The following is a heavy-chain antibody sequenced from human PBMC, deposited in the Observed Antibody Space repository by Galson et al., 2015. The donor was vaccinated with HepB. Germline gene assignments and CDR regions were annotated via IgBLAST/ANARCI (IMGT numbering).Heavy chain of an antibody. Sequence: TLSLTCTVSGGSISSGGYYWSWIRQHPGKGLEWIGYIYYSGSTYYNPSLKSRVTISVDTSKNQFSLKLSSVTAADTAVYYCARGRFSFSVRLRPGSWYYFDYWGQGTLVTVSS. V-gene: IGHV4-31*03. CDR1: GGSISSGGYY. CDR2: IYYSGST. J-gene: IGHJ4*02. D-gene: IGHD6-13*01. CDR3: ARGRFSFSVRLRPGSWYYFDY.